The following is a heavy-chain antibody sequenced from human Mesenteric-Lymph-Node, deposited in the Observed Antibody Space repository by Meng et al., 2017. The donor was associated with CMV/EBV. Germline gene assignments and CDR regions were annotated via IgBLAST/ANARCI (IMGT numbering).Heavy chain of an antibody. CDR1: GFTFSYHG. J-gene: IGHJ4*02. Sequence: GESLKISCVVSGFTFSYHGMHWVRQAPGKGLEWVAAISYDGSHKYHADPVKGRFTISRDNSKNTLYLQMNSLRPEDTAVYYCARRAVADGSLEYWGQGILVTVSS. CDR3: ARRAVADGSLEY. D-gene: IGHD5-24*01. V-gene: IGHV3-30*03. CDR2: ISYDGSHK.